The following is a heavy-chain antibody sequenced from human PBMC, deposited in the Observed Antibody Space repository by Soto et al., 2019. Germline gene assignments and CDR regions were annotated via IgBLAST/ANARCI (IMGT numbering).Heavy chain of an antibody. J-gene: IGHJ6*02. CDR3: VKVGYYDSSGYYTFGMDV. CDR1: GFTFSSYA. Sequence: PGGSLRLSCSASGFTFSSYAMHWVRQAPGKGLEYVSAISSNGGSTYYADSVKGRFTISRDNSKNTLYLQMSSLRAEDTAVYYCVKVGYYDSSGYYTFGMDVWGQGTTVTSP. CDR2: ISSNGGST. D-gene: IGHD3-22*01. V-gene: IGHV3-64D*06.